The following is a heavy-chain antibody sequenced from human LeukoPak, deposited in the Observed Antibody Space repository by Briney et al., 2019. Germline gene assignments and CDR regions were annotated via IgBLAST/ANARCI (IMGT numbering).Heavy chain of an antibody. V-gene: IGHV4-4*02. J-gene: IGHJ3*02. Sequence: SETLSLTCAVSGGSISSSNWWSWVRQPPGKGLEWIGEIYHSGSTNYNPSLKSRVTISVDTSKSQFSLKLSSVTAADTAVYYCARDTSSPWPDAFDIWGQGTMVTVSS. CDR1: GGSISSSNW. D-gene: IGHD6-19*01. CDR3: ARDTSSPWPDAFDI. CDR2: IYHSGST.